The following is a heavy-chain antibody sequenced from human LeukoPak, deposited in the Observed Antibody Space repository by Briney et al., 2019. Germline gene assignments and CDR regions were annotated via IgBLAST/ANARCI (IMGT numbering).Heavy chain of an antibody. D-gene: IGHD7-27*01. CDR2: ISGSGGST. Sequence: PGGSLRLSCAASGFTFSSYAMSWVRQAPGKGLEWVSAISGSGGSTYYADSVKGRFTISRGNSKNTLYLQMNSLRAEDTAVYYCAKGGTYWGYYMDVWGKGTTVTVSS. CDR3: AKGGTYWGYYMDV. J-gene: IGHJ6*03. V-gene: IGHV3-23*01. CDR1: GFTFSSYA.